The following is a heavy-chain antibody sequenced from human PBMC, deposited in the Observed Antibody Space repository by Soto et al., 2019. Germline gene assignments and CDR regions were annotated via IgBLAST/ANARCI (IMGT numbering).Heavy chain of an antibody. J-gene: IGHJ4*02. Sequence: EVQLVESGGGLVQPGGSLRLSCVASGFTFSRYSMHWVRQAPGKGLVWVSRINSDGTSTNYADSVKGRFTISRDNAKKTLYLQMSSLRAEDTAVYYCARGSNYAFDSWGQGSLVTVSS. CDR1: GFTFSRYS. D-gene: IGHD5-18*01. CDR3: ARGSNYAFDS. V-gene: IGHV3-74*01. CDR2: INSDGTST.